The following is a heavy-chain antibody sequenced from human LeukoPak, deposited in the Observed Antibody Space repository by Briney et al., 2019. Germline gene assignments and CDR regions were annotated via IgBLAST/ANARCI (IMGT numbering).Heavy chain of an antibody. CDR2: ISSSSSYI. V-gene: IGHV3-21*01. CDR1: GFTFSSYS. J-gene: IGHJ4*02. D-gene: IGHD5-24*01. CDR3: ARSSLGWLQSHFDY. Sequence: KPGGSLRLSCAASGFTFSSYSMNWVRQAPGKGLEWVSSISSSSSYIYYADSVKGRFTISRDNAKNSLYLQMNSLRAEDTAVYYCARSSLGWLQSHFDYWGQGTLVTVSS.